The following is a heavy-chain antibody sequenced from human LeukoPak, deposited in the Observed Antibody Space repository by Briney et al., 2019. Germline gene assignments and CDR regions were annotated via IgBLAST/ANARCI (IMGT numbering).Heavy chain of an antibody. CDR3: ARTMVRGVPAMDV. Sequence: ASVKLSCTVSGYTFASYDVNWVRQASGHGLEYMGWMNPNSGSTGNTQKFQGRVSMTGDTSISTAYMELSSLRSEDTAVYYCARTMVRGVPAMDVWGQGTTVTVSS. V-gene: IGHV1-8*01. CDR1: GYTFASYD. CDR2: MNPNSGST. J-gene: IGHJ6*02. D-gene: IGHD3-10*01.